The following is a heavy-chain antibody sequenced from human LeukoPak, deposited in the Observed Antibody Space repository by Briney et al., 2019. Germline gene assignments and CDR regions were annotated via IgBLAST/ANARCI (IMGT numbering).Heavy chain of an antibody. CDR3: ASRPASETYFAVFDY. D-gene: IGHD1-26*01. J-gene: IGHJ4*02. CDR2: IYYSGNT. Sequence: SETLSLTCTVSGGSISSYYWSWIRQPPGKGLEWIGYIYYSGNTKYNPSLKSRVTISVDTSKNQFSLKLNSVTAADTAVYYCASRPASETYFAVFDYWGQGTLVTVSS. V-gene: IGHV4-59*01. CDR1: GGSISSYY.